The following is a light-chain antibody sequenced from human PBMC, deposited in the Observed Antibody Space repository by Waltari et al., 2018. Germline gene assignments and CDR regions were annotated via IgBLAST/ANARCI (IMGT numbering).Light chain of an antibody. Sequence: QSALTQPRSVSGSPGQSVTIPCTGTSSDVGGYKYFSWSQHHPGKAPKLMVYDVSKRPSGVPDRFSGSKSGNTASLTISGLQAEDEADYYCCSYAGSFYVFGTGTKVTVL. CDR2: DVS. CDR1: SSDVGGYKY. V-gene: IGLV2-11*01. J-gene: IGLJ1*01. CDR3: CSYAGSFYV.